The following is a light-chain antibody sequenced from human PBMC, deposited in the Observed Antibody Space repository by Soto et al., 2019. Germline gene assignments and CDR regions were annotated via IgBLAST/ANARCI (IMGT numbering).Light chain of an antibody. V-gene: IGLV2-18*02. J-gene: IGLJ1*01. CDR1: SSDVGSYNR. CDR3: SSYTSSSTFYV. CDR2: EVS. Sequence: QSVLTPPPSVSGSPGQSVTISCTGTSSDVGSYNRVSWYQQPPGTAPKLMIYEVSNRPSGVPDRFSGSKSGNTASLTISGLQAEDEADYYCSSYTSSSTFYVFGTGTKVTVL.